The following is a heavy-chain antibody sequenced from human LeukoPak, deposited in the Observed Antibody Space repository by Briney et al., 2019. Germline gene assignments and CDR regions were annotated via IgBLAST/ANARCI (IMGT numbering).Heavy chain of an antibody. J-gene: IGHJ4*02. V-gene: IGHV3-48*03. CDR1: GFTFSSYE. Sequence: GGSLRLSCAASGFTFSSYEMNWVRQAPGKGLEWVSYISSSGSTIYYADSVKGRFTISRDNAKNSLYLQMNSLRAEDTAVYYCARVGRSNYGLDYWGQGTLVTVSS. CDR2: ISSSGSTI. D-gene: IGHD3-10*01. CDR3: ARVGRSNYGLDY.